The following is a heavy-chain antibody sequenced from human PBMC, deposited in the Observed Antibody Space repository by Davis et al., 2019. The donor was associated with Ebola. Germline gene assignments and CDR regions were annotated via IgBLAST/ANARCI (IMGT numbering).Heavy chain of an antibody. Sequence: SETLSLTCTVSGGSVSSGSYYWSWIRQPPGKGLEWIGYIYYSGSTNYNPSLKSRVTISVDTSKNQFSLKLSSVTAADTAVYYCARDNIVVVPAASAYYGMDVWGQGTTVTVSS. CDR2: IYYSGST. J-gene: IGHJ6*02. D-gene: IGHD2-2*01. CDR3: ARDNIVVVPAASAYYGMDV. CDR1: GGSVSSGSYY. V-gene: IGHV4-61*01.